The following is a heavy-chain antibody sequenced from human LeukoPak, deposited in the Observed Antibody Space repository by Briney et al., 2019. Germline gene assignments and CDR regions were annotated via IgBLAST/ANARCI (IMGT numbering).Heavy chain of an antibody. Sequence: SETLSLTCTVSGGSISSSSYYWGWIRQPPGKGLEWIGSIYYSGSTNYNPSLKSRVTISVDTSKNQFSLKLSSVTAADTAVYYCARHKYSGSYYAGYYFDYWGQGTLVTVSS. CDR1: GGSISSSSYY. CDR2: IYYSGST. V-gene: IGHV4-39*01. D-gene: IGHD1-26*01. CDR3: ARHKYSGSYYAGYYFDY. J-gene: IGHJ4*02.